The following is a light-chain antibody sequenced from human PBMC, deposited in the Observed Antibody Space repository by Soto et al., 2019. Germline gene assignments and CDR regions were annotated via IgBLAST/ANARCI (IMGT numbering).Light chain of an antibody. V-gene: IGKV3-20*01. CDR1: QSVSSSY. CDR3: QQYGSSPLT. J-gene: IGKJ4*01. Sequence: EIVLTQSPGTLSLSPGETATLSCRASQSVSSSYLAWYQQKPGQAPKLLIYGASTRATGIPDRFSGSGSGTDFTLTISSLEPEDFAVYYCQQYGSSPLTFGGGTKVEI. CDR2: GAS.